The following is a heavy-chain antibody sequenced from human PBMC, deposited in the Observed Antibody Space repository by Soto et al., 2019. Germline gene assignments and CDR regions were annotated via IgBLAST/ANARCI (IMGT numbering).Heavy chain of an antibody. V-gene: IGHV3-21*01. CDR1: GFTFSSYS. D-gene: IGHD3-16*02. J-gene: IGHJ4*02. Sequence: EVQLVESGGGLVKPGGSLRLSCAASGFTFSSYSMNWVRQAPGKGLEWVSSISSSSSYIYYADSVKGRFTISRDNAKNSLYLQMNSLRAEDTAVYYCAREGYRSYYDYVWGSYRYTTPFDYWGQGTLVTVSS. CDR3: AREGYRSYYDYVWGSYRYTTPFDY. CDR2: ISSSSSYI.